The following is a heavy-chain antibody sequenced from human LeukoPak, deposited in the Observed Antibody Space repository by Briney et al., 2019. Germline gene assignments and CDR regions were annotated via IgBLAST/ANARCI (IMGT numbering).Heavy chain of an antibody. CDR1: GFTFSSYV. V-gene: IGHV3-23*01. CDR3: AKENAYSRLFDP. Sequence: GGSLRLSCAASGFTFSSYVMNWVRQAPGKGLEWVSGISGSGGSTYYADPVKGRFTISRDNSKNTLYLQMNSLRAEDTAVYYCAKENAYSRLFDPWGQGTLVTVSS. CDR2: ISGSGGST. J-gene: IGHJ5*02. D-gene: IGHD2-21*01.